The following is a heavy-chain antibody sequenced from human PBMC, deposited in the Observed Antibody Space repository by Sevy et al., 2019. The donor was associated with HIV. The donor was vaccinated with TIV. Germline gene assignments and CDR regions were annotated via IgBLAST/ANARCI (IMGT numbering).Heavy chain of an antibody. D-gene: IGHD3-9*01. V-gene: IGHV3-30*18. Sequence: GGSLRLSCAGSGFTFRSYGIHWVRQSPGKWLEWVAFISFDGRNTYSADSVKGRFTVSRDNSNNAVYLQMNNLRTEDTAMYYCAKDILGDNSPWFFFDYWGQGTQVTVSS. CDR1: GFTFRSYG. CDR3: AKDILGDNSPWFFFDY. CDR2: ISFDGRNT. J-gene: IGHJ4*02.